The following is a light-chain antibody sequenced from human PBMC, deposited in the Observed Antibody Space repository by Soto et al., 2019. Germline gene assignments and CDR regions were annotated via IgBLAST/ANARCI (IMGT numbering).Light chain of an antibody. J-gene: IGLJ2*01. V-gene: IGLV2-23*03. CDR1: SSDVGSYNL. CDR3: CSYAGSSTFV. Sequence: QSALTQPASVSGSPGQSVTFSCTGTSSDVGSYNLVSWYQQHPGKAPKLMIYEGSKRPSGVSNRFSGSKSGNTASLTISWLQAEDEADYYCCSYAGSSTFVFGGGTKLTVL. CDR2: EGS.